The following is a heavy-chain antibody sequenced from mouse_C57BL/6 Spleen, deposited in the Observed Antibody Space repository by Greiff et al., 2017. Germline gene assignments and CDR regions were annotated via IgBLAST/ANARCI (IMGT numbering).Heavy chain of an antibody. D-gene: IGHD1-1*01. CDR1: GYTFTSYW. CDR3: ARRGSSSFDY. Sequence: QVQLQQPGAELVMPGASVKLSCKASGYTFTSYWMHWVKQRPGPGLEWIGEIDPSDSYTNYNHKFKGKSTLTVDKSSSTAYMQLSSLTSEDSAVYYCARRGSSSFDYWGQGTTHTVSS. J-gene: IGHJ2*01. V-gene: IGHV1-69*01. CDR2: IDPSDSYT.